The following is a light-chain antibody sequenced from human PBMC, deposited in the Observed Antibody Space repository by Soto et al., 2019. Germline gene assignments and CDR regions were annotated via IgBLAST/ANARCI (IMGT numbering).Light chain of an antibody. Sequence: EIELTQSPATLSLSPGERATLSCRASQSVSNHLVWYQQKAGQAPRRLIYDASNRATGIPARFSGSGSGTDFTLTISSLEPEDFAVYYCQQRKTFGPGTKVDIK. V-gene: IGKV3-11*01. CDR2: DAS. J-gene: IGKJ3*01. CDR3: QQRKT. CDR1: QSVSNH.